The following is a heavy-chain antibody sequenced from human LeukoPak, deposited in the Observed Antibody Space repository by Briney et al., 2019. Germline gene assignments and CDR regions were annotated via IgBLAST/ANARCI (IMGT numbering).Heavy chain of an antibody. V-gene: IGHV3-66*01. CDR1: GFIVSNNY. Sequence: PGGSLRLSCAASGFIVSNNYMSWVRQAPGMGLEWVSVIYRSGSTYYADSVKGRFTIFRDSSNNTVYLQMNSLRADDTAVYYCARGSTGWSRGDYWGRGTLVTVSS. J-gene: IGHJ4*02. D-gene: IGHD2-2*01. CDR2: IYRSGST. CDR3: ARGSTGWSRGDY.